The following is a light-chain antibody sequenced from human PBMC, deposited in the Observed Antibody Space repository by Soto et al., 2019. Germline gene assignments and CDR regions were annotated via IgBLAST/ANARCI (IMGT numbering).Light chain of an antibody. CDR2: AAS. J-gene: IGKJ4*01. CDR3: QQLHTHLLT. Sequence: DIQLTQSPSFLSVSIGDSVTITCRASQAIGTYLAWYQQKPGKAPNLLVSAASTLHSGVPSRFSGSGSGTEFTLTITGLQPEDVATYYCQQLHTHLLTFGGGTKVQIK. V-gene: IGKV1-9*01. CDR1: QAIGTY.